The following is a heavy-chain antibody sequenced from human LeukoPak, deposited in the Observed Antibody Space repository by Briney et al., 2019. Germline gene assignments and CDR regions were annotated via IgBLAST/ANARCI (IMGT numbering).Heavy chain of an antibody. D-gene: IGHD5-12*01. Sequence: GGSLRLSCVGSGLILNDHAMHWVRQVPGKGLEWVSGIGWDSGRIGYADSVKGRFTTSRDNAKNSLYLQMNSLRAEDTALYYCAKDSGYDPQDLDYWGQGTLVTVSS. J-gene: IGHJ4*02. CDR3: AKDSGYDPQDLDY. V-gene: IGHV3-9*01. CDR2: IGWDSGRI. CDR1: GLILNDHA.